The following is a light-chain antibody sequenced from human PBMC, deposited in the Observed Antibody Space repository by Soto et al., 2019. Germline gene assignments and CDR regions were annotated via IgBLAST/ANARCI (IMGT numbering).Light chain of an antibody. Sequence: ELVLTQSPGTPSLSPGERATLSCRASQTVRNNYLAWYQQKPGQAPRLLIYDASSRATGITDRFSGGGSGTDFTLTISRLEPEDFAVYYCQQFSSYPRTVGGGTKVDIK. V-gene: IGKV3-20*01. CDR3: QQFSSYPRT. CDR1: QTVRNNY. J-gene: IGKJ4*01. CDR2: DAS.